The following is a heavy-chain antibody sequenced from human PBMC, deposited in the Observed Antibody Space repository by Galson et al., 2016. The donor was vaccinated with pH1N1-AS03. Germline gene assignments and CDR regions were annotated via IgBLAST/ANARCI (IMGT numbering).Heavy chain of an antibody. J-gene: IGHJ3*01. CDR2: IVPIFGTP. D-gene: IGHD3-10*01. V-gene: IGHV1-69*13. Sequence: SVKVSCKASGYSFPTYSFNWVRQAPGQGLEWLGGIVPIFGTPTYAPKFQGRLTISADDSTSTGYMELSGLTFDDTAMYFCARVGDPLGTWGQGTMVTVSS. CDR3: ARVGDPLGT. CDR1: GYSFPTYS.